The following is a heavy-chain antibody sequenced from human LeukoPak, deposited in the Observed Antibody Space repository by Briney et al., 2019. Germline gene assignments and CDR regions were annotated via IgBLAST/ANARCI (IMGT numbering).Heavy chain of an antibody. Sequence: PGGSLRLSCAASGFTFSSYAMSWVRQAPGKGLGWVSAISGSGGNTYYADSVKGRFTISRDNSKNMLYLQMNSLRAEDTAIYYCAEGNAGTDYWGQGTLVTVSS. J-gene: IGHJ4*02. CDR1: GFTFSSYA. CDR2: ISGSGGNT. D-gene: IGHD1-1*01. CDR3: AEGNAGTDY. V-gene: IGHV3-23*01.